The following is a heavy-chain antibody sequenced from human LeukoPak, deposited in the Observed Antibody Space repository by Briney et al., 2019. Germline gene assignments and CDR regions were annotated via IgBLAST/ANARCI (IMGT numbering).Heavy chain of an antibody. V-gene: IGHV3-30-3*01. CDR1: GFTFSSYA. D-gene: IGHD3-3*01. CDR3: AMNLRFLEWLPLDY. J-gene: IGHJ4*02. Sequence: PGGPLRLSCAASGFTFSSYAMHWVRQAPGKGLEGGSVISYDGSNKYYADSVKGRFTISRDNSKNTLYLQMNSLRAEDTAVYYCAMNLRFLEWLPLDYWGQGTLVTVSS. CDR2: ISYDGSNK.